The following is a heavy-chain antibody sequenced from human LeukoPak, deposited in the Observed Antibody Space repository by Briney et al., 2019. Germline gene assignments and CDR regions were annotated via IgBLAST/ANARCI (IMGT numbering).Heavy chain of an antibody. V-gene: IGHV1-8*03. CDR1: GYTFTSYD. CDR2: MNTNSGNT. J-gene: IGHJ5*02. Sequence: ASVKVSCKASGYTFTSYDINWVRQATGQGLEWMGWMNTNSGNTGYAQKFQGRVTITRNTSISTAYMDLSSLRSEDTAVYYCARSSTVTVNWFDPWGQGTLVTVSS. D-gene: IGHD4-17*01. CDR3: ARSSTVTVNWFDP.